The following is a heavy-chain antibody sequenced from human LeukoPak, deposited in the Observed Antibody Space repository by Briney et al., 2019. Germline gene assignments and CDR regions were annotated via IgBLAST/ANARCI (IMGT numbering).Heavy chain of an antibody. D-gene: IGHD7-27*01. CDR1: GGSFSGYY. J-gene: IGHJ2*01. V-gene: IGHV4-34*01. CDR3: ARGRSARNWGAFDL. Sequence: SETLSLTGAVYGGSFSGYYWSWIRHPPGKGWEWIGEINHSGSTNYNPSLKGRVTISVDTSKNQFSLKLSSVTAADTAVYYCARGRSARNWGAFDLWGRGTLVTVSS. CDR2: INHSGST.